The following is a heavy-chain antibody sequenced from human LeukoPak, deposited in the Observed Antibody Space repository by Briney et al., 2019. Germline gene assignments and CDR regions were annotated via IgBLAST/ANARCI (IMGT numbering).Heavy chain of an antibody. Sequence: GGSLRLSCAASGFTFSSYWMSWVRQAPGKGLEWVGRIKSKTDGGTTDYAAPVKGRFTVSRDDSKNTLYLQMNSLKTEDTAVYYCTTGYCSSSSCHRSLYFDYWGQGTLVTVSS. CDR3: TTGYCSSSSCHRSLYFDY. V-gene: IGHV3-15*01. CDR1: GFTFSSYW. D-gene: IGHD2-2*01. CDR2: IKSKTDGGTT. J-gene: IGHJ4*02.